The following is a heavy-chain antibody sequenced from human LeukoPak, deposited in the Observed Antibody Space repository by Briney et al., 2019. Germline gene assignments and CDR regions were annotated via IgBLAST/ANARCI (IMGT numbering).Heavy chain of an antibody. V-gene: IGHV4-59*01. D-gene: IGHD4-17*01. CDR1: GGSISSYY. Sequence: SETLSLTCTVSGGSISSYYWSWIRQPPGKGLEWIGYIYYSGSTNYNPSLKSRVTISVDTSKNQFSLKLSSLTAADTAVYYCARVGYGYYNWFDPWGQGTLVTASS. CDR3: ARVGYGYYNWFDP. J-gene: IGHJ5*02. CDR2: IYYSGST.